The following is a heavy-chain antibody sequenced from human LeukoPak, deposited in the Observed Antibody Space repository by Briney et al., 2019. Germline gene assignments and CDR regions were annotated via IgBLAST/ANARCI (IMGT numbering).Heavy chain of an antibody. CDR3: AKSHLPNAYSGTYYCDY. CDR1: GFTFSYYG. CDR2: IRYDESKK. D-gene: IGHD1-26*01. J-gene: IGHJ4*02. V-gene: IGHV3-30*02. Sequence: GGSLRLSCAASGFTFSYYGMHWVRQAPGKGLEWVAFIRYDESKKFYGDSVKGRFTISRDNSKNMLYLQTNSLRTEDTAVYYCAKSHLPNAYSGTYYCDYWGQGTLVTVSS.